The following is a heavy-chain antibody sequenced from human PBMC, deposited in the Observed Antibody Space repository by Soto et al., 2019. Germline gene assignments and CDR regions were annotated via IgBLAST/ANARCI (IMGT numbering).Heavy chain of an antibody. D-gene: IGHD3-10*01. Sequence: EVLLVETGGGVVQPGGSLKLSCAASGFVFKDSSIHWVRQASGKGLEWVGRIRDRAYNYATAYTASVKGRLSVSIDDSNNTAYLQMDSLKTDDTAIYYCTRLISAAQDDWGQGTLVTVSS. CDR1: GFVFKDSS. J-gene: IGHJ4*02. CDR3: TRLISAAQDD. V-gene: IGHV3-73*01. CDR2: IRDRAYNYAT.